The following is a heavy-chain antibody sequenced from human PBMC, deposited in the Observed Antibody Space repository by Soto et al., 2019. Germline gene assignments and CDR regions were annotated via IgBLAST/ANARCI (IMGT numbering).Heavy chain of an antibody. D-gene: IGHD5-12*01. V-gene: IGHV4-4*02. CDR2: LHHGGST. CDR1: RYSINNNNW. J-gene: IGHJ4*02. Sequence: SETLSLTCDVSRYSINNNNWWSWVRQPPGGGLEWIGELHHGGSTNYNPSLGSRVTFSVDISKNQFFLKLSSVTAADTAVYYCTKNSAYALDYWGQGTLVTVSS. CDR3: TKNSAYALDY.